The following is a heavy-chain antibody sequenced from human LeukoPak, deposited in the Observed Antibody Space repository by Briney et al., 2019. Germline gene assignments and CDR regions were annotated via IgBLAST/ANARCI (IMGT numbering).Heavy chain of an antibody. J-gene: IGHJ4*02. Sequence: GGSLRLSCAASGFTFNDYAMHWVRQAPGKGLEWVSGISWNGGSIGYADSVKGRFTISRDNAKNSLYLQMNSLRTEDTAFYYCARDPDYYYDINGYYFDYWGQGTLVTVSS. CDR3: ARDPDYYYDINGYYFDY. V-gene: IGHV3-9*01. CDR1: GFTFNDYA. D-gene: IGHD3-22*01. CDR2: ISWNGGSI.